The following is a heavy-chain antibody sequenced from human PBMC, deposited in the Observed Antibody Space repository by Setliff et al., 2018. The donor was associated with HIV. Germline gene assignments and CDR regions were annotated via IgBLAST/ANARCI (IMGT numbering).Heavy chain of an antibody. V-gene: IGHV4-59*01. Sequence: PSETLSLTCTVSDGSFSSDYWTWIRQTPGKGLEWIGYIYYSGSTKYNPSLTSRVTISVDTSKNHFSLKLTSVTAADTAVYYSARAEMATIVAFDIWGQGTMVTVSS. CDR1: DGSFSSDY. CDR3: ARAEMATIVAFDI. CDR2: IYYSGST. J-gene: IGHJ3*02. D-gene: IGHD5-12*01.